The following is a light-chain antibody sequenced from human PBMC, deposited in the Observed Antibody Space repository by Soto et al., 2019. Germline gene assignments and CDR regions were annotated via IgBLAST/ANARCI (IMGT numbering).Light chain of an antibody. J-gene: IGLJ3*02. CDR1: ISDVGGYNY. CDR3: SSYTSSTTLV. Sequence: QSALTQPASVSGSPGQSITISCTGSISDVGGYNYVSWYQQHPGKAPKLMIYEVTHRPSGISNRFSGSKSGDTASLTISGLQAEDEADYYCSSYTSSTTLVFGGGTKLTVL. CDR2: EVT. V-gene: IGLV2-14*01.